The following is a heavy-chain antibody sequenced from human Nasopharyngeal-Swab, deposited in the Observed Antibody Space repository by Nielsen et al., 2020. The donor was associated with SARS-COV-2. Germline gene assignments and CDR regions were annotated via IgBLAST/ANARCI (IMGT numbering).Heavy chain of an antibody. V-gene: IGHV3-21*04. CDR2: ISSSGDYI. D-gene: IGHD2-21*01. CDR1: GFTFSIYT. Sequence: GESLKISCAASGFTFSIYTMNWVRQAPGKGLEWVSAISSSGDYIYHAASVKGRFTISRDNAKNSLYLQMNGLRGEDTAVYYCARGDSFWGQGTTVTVSS. J-gene: IGHJ6*01. CDR3: ARGDSF.